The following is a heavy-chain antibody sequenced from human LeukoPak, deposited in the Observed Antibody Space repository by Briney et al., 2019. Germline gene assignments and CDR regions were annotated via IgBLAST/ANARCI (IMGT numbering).Heavy chain of an antibody. J-gene: IGHJ3*02. CDR1: GYSFTNYG. V-gene: IGHV1-18*01. D-gene: IGHD3-22*01. Sequence: ASVKVSCKASGYSFTNYGINWVRQASGQGLEWMGWSNPYSGNANYAQNLQGRVTMTTDTSTTTAYMELRSLRSDDTAVYYCARDLYYYDSRGSYYDTFDIWGQGTLVTVSS. CDR3: ARDLYYYDSRGSYYDTFDI. CDR2: SNPYSGNA.